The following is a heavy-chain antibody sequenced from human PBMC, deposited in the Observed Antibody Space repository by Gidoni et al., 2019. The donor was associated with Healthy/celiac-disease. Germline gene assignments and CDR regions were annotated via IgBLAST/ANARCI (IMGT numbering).Heavy chain of an antibody. Sequence: QVQLVQSGAEVKKPGASVKVSCKISGCIFTSYAFHWVRQAPGQRPEWMGWINGGNGNTKYSQKFEGKVTMSRDPSASTAYMELSSLSSEDTAVYYCARDPLDYGDYGYYFDYWGQGTLVTVSS. CDR2: INGGNGNT. J-gene: IGHJ4*02. V-gene: IGHV1-3*01. D-gene: IGHD4-17*01. CDR1: GCIFTSYA. CDR3: ARDPLDYGDYGYYFDY.